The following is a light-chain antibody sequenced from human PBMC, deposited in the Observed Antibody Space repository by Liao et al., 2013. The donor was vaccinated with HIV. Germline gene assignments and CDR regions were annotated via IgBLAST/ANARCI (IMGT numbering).Light chain of an antibody. CDR2: YDS. CDR3: QAWDSSNVV. CDR1: NIGRKP. V-gene: IGLV3-21*01. Sequence: SYVLTQPPSLSVAPGMTARITCGGDNIGRKPVHWYQQKPGQAPVLVMYYDSDRPSGIPERFSGSNSGNTATLTISGAQAMDEADYYCQAWDSSNVVFGGGARLTVL. J-gene: IGLJ2*01.